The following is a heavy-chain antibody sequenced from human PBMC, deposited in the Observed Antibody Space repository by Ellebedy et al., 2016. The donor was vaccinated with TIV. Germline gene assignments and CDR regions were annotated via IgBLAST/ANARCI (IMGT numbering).Heavy chain of an antibody. V-gene: IGHV4-61*01. CDR3: ARTGYYYDSSGYGYYYYGMDV. CDR1: GGSVSSGSYY. CDR2: IYYSGST. J-gene: IGHJ6*02. Sequence: SETLSLXXTVSGGSVSSGSYYWSWIRQPPGKGLEWIGYIYYSGSTNYNPSLKSRVTISVDTSKNQFSLKLSSVTAADTAVYYCARTGYYYDSSGYGYYYYGMDVWGQGTTVTVSS. D-gene: IGHD3-22*01.